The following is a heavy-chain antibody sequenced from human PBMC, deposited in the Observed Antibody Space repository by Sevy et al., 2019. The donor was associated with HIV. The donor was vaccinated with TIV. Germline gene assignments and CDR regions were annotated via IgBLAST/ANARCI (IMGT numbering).Heavy chain of an antibody. Sequence: GESLKTSCKGHGYSFTSHWLGWVRQMPGKGLDWMGIIFPGDSETRYSPSFQGAVTISADKSISTAFLQWSSLKASDTAISYCARSRSGYFDSSGYYINGGQGTLVTVSS. CDR2: IFPGDSET. CDR1: GYSFTSHW. V-gene: IGHV5-51*01. J-gene: IGHJ4*02. CDR3: ARSRSGYFDSSGYYIN. D-gene: IGHD3-22*01.